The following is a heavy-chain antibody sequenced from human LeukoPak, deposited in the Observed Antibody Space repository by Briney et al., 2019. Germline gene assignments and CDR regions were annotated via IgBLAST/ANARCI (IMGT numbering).Heavy chain of an antibody. CDR1: GFTFSSYA. CDR2: ISGSGGST. D-gene: IGHD5-12*01. V-gene: IGHV3-23*01. Sequence: PGGSLRLSCASSGFTFSSYAMSWVRQAPGKGLEWVSAISGSGGSTYYADSVKGRFTISRDNSKNTLYLQMNGLRAEDTAVYYCAKALRPGDDATIRGYFDYWGQGTLVTVSS. J-gene: IGHJ4*02. CDR3: AKALRPGDDATIRGYFDY.